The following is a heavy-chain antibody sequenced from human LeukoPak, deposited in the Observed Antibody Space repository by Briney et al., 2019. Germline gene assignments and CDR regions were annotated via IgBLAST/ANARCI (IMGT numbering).Heavy chain of an antibody. CDR3: ARGSTTSMAGAGPSSVDY. CDR1: GYSFTSNY. J-gene: IGHJ4*02. V-gene: IGHV1-46*01. Sequence: GASVKVSCKAAGYSFTSNYMRCVRQPPEQGIEWMGIINPSGGSTSYAQKFQGRVTMTRDTSTSTVYMELSSLRSEDTAVYYCARGSTTSMAGAGPSSVDYGGEGTLVTVPS. D-gene: IGHD6-6*01. CDR2: INPSGGST.